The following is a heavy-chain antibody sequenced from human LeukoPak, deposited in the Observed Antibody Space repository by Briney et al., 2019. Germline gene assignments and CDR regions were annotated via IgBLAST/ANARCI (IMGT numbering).Heavy chain of an antibody. Sequence: PSETLSLTCAVYGGSFSGYYWSCIRQPPGKGLEWIGEINHSGSTNYNPSRKSRVTISVDTSKNQFSLKLSSVTAADTAVYYCARVTRGYSYGYIDYWGQGTLVTVSS. D-gene: IGHD5-18*01. CDR1: GGSFSGYY. J-gene: IGHJ4*02. V-gene: IGHV4-34*01. CDR3: ARVTRGYSYGYIDY. CDR2: INHSGST.